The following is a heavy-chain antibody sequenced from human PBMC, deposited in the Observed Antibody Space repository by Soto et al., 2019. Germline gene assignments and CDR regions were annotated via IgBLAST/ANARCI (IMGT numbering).Heavy chain of an antibody. J-gene: IGHJ5*02. CDR1: GFTINDYA. CDR3: ARTYYYGSGTYPRFVP. D-gene: IGHD3-10*01. CDR2: ISRTGDST. V-gene: IGHV3-23*01. Sequence: EVQVLESGGGLVQPGGSLRLSCAPSGFTINDYAMSWVRQAPGKGLVWVSLISRTGDSTYFADSVKCRFTISGDSSKNPLYLQMTTLRAEDTAVYYCARTYYYGSGTYPRFVPWGQGTLVTVSS.